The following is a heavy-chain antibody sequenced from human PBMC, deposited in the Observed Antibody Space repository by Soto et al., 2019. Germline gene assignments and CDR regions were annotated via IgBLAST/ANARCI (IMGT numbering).Heavy chain of an antibody. CDR3: ARDEGGWNSIEGGFVKFILDY. CDR2: INAGNGDT. CDR1: GYTFGMHA. J-gene: IGHJ4*02. D-gene: IGHD1-7*01. V-gene: IGHV1-3*01. Sequence: ASVKVSCKTSGYTFGMHAIHWVRQAPGQGLEWMGWINAGNGDTKYSEKFQDRVAITRDAYASAANMEVRSLRSEDTAIYYCARDEGGWNSIEGGFVKFILDYWGQGSVVTV.